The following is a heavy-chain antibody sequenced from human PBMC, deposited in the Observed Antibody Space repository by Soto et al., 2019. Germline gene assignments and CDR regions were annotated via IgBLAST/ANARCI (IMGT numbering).Heavy chain of an antibody. V-gene: IGHV5-51*01. J-gene: IGHJ6*02. D-gene: IGHD2-15*01. CDR3: ARCRRPYYYYYGMDV. CDR1: GYSFTSYW. CDR2: IYPGDSDT. Sequence: PGESLKISCQGSGYSFTSYWIGWVRQMPGKGLEWMGIIYPGDSDTRYSPSFQGQVTISADKSISTAYLQWSSLKASDTAMYYCARCRRPYYYYYGMDVWGQGTTVTVSS.